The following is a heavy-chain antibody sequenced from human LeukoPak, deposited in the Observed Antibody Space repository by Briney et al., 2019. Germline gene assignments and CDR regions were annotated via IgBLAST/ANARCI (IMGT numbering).Heavy chain of an antibody. CDR2: IYYSGST. Sequence: PSETLSLTCTVSGGSISSSSYYWGWIRQPPGKGLEWIGSIYYSGSTYYNPSLKSRVTISVDTSKNQFSLKLSSVTAADTAVYYCATEEYGVITYWGQGTLVTASS. J-gene: IGHJ4*02. CDR3: ATEEYGVITY. D-gene: IGHD3-16*02. V-gene: IGHV4-39*01. CDR1: GGSISSSSYY.